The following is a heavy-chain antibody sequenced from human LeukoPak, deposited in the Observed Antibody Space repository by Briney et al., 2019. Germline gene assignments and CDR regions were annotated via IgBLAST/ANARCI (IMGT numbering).Heavy chain of an antibody. Sequence: KPSETLSLTCTVSGGSISSSSYYWGWIRQPPGKGLEWIGSIYYSGSTYYNPSLKSRVTISVDTSKNQFSLKLSSVTAADTAMYFCVRYRTQSSYAFDYWGQGTLVTVSS. J-gene: IGHJ4*02. V-gene: IGHV4-39*07. CDR2: IYYSGST. CDR1: GGSISSSSYY. D-gene: IGHD3-16*01. CDR3: VRYRTQSSYAFDY.